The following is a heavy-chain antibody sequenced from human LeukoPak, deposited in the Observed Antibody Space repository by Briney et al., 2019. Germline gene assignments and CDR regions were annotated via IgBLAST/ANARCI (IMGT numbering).Heavy chain of an antibody. CDR2: ISSRGSSK. CDR3: ARQVKIITMVPGYFDY. Sequence: GGSLRLSCAASGFTFNHYYMRWISQAPGKGLEWVSYISSRGSSKYYADSVKGRFTISRDNPKNSLYLQLNTLRAENTAVYYCARQVKIITMVPGYFDYWGQGNLGTVSS. D-gene: IGHD3-10*01. V-gene: IGHV3-11*04. J-gene: IGHJ4*02. CDR1: GFTFNHYY.